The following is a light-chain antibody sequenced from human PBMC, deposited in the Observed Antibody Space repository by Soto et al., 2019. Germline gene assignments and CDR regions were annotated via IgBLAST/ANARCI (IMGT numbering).Light chain of an antibody. J-gene: IGLJ3*02. V-gene: IGLV4-60*02. CDR2: LEGSGSY. Sequence: QLVLTQSSSASASLGSSVKLTCTLSSGHSSYIIAWHQQQPGKAPRYLMKLEGSGSYNKGSGVPDRFSGSSSGADRYLTISNIQCEDEADYYCETWDSNTHTVFGGGTKLTVL. CDR1: SGHSSYI. CDR3: ETWDSNTHTV.